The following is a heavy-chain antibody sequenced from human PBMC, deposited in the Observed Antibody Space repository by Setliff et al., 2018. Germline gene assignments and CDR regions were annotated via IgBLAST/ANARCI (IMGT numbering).Heavy chain of an antibody. CDR3: ARVGGLLVATMPFDY. CDR1: GFSITNGYY. V-gene: IGHV4-38-2*01. CDR2: IFQSGIT. Sequence: PSETLSLTCAVSGFSITNGYYWGWIRRSPGKQLEWIGNIFQSGITFYNPSLKSRVTISLDPSQNQFSLKLRSVTAADTAVYFCARVGGLLVATMPFDYWGPGTLVTVSS. J-gene: IGHJ4*02. D-gene: IGHD5-12*01.